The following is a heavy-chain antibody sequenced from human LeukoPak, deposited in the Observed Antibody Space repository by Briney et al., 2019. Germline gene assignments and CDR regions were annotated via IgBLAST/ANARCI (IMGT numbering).Heavy chain of an antibody. CDR3: AKGLAYYGSGFLADY. Sequence: PGGSLRLSCAVSGFTFSGYWMNWVRQAPGKGLAWVSRINSDGSSTSYADSVKGRFTISRDNSKKTLYLQMTSLRAEDTAIYYCAKGLAYYGSGFLADYWGQGTLVTVSS. D-gene: IGHD3-10*01. CDR1: GFTFSGYW. V-gene: IGHV3-74*01. J-gene: IGHJ4*02. CDR2: INSDGSST.